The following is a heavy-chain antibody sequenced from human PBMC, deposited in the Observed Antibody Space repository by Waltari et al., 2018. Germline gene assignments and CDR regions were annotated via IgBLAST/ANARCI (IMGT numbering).Heavy chain of an antibody. Sequence: QVQLVQSGNEVKKPGASVKVSCKASGYDFFNYGIAWVRQAPGQGLEWMGWINGDSGKTDYAQQFQGRVTMTTDTSTTTAYMELKSLTPDDTAVYYCARDGFTLSRFDPWGQGTLVTVSS. V-gene: IGHV1-18*01. CDR2: INGDSGKT. CDR1: GYDFFNYG. D-gene: IGHD3-22*01. CDR3: ARDGFTLSRFDP. J-gene: IGHJ5*02.